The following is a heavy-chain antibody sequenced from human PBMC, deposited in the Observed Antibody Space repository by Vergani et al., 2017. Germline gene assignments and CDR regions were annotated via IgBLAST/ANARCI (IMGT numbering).Heavy chain of an antibody. CDR2: IHTGGST. CDR1: GESIRSGSHY. D-gene: IGHD2-15*01. Sequence: QVKLQESGPGLLKPSQTLSLTCTVSGESIRSGSHYWSWIRQPAGKGTEWIGHIHTGGSTDLNPSFKGRVSIAVDTSKSQFSLKLNSVTVADTAVYYCARSRPYCTSGSCPAIWVQGTLVTVSS. J-gene: IGHJ4*02. V-gene: IGHV4-61*02. CDR3: ARSRPYCTSGSCPAI.